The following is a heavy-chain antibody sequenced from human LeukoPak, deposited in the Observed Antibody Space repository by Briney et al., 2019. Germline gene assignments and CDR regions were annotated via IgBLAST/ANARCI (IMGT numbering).Heavy chain of an antibody. CDR3: ARLRGYCSSTSCYTPLYFDY. J-gene: IGHJ4*02. CDR1: GGTFSSHA. V-gene: IGHV1-69*04. CDR2: IIPILGIA. Sequence: ASVKVSCKASGGTFSSHAISWVRQAPGQGLEWMGRIIPILGIANYAQKFQGRVTITADKSTSTAYMELSSLRSEDTAVYYCARLRGYCSSTSCYTPLYFDYWGQGTLVTVSS. D-gene: IGHD2-2*02.